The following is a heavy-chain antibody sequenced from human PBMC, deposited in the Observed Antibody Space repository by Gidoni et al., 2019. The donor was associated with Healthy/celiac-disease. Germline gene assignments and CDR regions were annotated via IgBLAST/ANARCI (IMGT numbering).Heavy chain of an antibody. CDR3: ALKGGGYYGSGGDFDY. J-gene: IGHJ4*02. CDR1: GFTFSSYG. CDR2: ISYDGSNK. V-gene: IGHV3-30*03. Sequence: QVQLVESGGGVVQPGRSLRLSCAASGFTFSSYGMHWVRQAPGKGLEWVAVISYDGSNKYDADSVKGRFTISRENSKNTLYLQMNSLRAEDTAVYYCALKGGGYYGSGGDFDYWGQGTLVTVSS. D-gene: IGHD3-10*01.